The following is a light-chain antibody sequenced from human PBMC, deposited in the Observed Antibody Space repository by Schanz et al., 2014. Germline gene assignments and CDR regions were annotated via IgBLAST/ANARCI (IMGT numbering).Light chain of an antibody. J-gene: IGLJ1*01. Sequence: QSVLTQPASVSGSPGQSITISCTGTSSDLGGYNYVSWYQQHPGKAPKLIIYGVTNRPSGVSTRFSGSKSGNTASLTISGLQAEDEADYYCCSYVSSTTPYVFGFGTKLTVL. V-gene: IGLV2-14*03. CDR2: GVT. CDR1: SSDLGGYNY. CDR3: CSYVSSTTPYV.